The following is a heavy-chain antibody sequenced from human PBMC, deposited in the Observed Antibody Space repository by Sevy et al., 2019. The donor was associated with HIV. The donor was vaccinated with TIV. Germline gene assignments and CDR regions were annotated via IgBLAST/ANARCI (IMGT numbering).Heavy chain of an antibody. V-gene: IGHV4-34*01. Sequence: SETLSLTCAVYGGSFSGYYWSWIRQPPGKGLEWIGEINHSGSTNYNPSLKSRVTISVDTSKNQFSLKLSSVTAADTAVYYCSSSTGYYYYGMDVWGQGTTVTVSS. J-gene: IGHJ6*02. D-gene: IGHD2-8*02. CDR3: SSSTGYYYYGMDV. CDR1: GGSFSGYY. CDR2: INHSGST.